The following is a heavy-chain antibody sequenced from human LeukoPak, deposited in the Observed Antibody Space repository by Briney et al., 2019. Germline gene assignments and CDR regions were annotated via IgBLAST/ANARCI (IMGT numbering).Heavy chain of an antibody. CDR1: GFTFSTNW. J-gene: IGHJ3*02. CDR2: INSDGRSI. Sequence: GGSLRLSCAASGFTFSTNWMYWVRQAPGKGLVWVSRINSDGRSIGYADSAKGRFTISRDNAYNTLYLQMNSLRAEDTALYYCASGGRVGVIFDIWGQGTMVRVSS. CDR3: ASGGRVGVIFDI. D-gene: IGHD2-15*01. V-gene: IGHV3-74*01.